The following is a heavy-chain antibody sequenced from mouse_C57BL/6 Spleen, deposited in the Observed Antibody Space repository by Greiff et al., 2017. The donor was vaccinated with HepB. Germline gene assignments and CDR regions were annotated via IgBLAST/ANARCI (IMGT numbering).Heavy chain of an antibody. CDR1: GYAFSSSW. CDR3: ARSGYRSFDY. D-gene: IGHD1-2*01. Sequence: QVQLQQSGPELVKPGASVKISCKASGYAFSSSWMNWVKQRPGKGLEWIGRIYPGDGDTNYNGKFKGKATLTADKSSSTAYMQLSSLTSEDSAVYFCARSGYRSFDYWGQGTTLTVSS. J-gene: IGHJ2*01. V-gene: IGHV1-82*01. CDR2: IYPGDGDT.